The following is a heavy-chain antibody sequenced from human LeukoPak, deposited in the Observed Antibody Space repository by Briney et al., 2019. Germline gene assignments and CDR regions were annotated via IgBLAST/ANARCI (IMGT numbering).Heavy chain of an antibody. V-gene: IGHV4-39*07. CDR3: ARALGTGLVDY. CDR2: IFYSGST. Sequence: SETLSLTCVVSGASVSTSRYYWGWIRQPPGKGLEWIGNIFYSGSTYYNPSLKSRVTLSLDTSNKRFCLKLNSVTAADTAVYYCARALGTGLVDYWGQGTLVTVSS. CDR1: GASVSTSRYY. J-gene: IGHJ4*02. D-gene: IGHD2-8*02.